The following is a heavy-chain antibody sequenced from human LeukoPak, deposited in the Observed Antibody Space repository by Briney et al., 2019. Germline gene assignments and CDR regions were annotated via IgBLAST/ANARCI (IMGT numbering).Heavy chain of an antibody. CDR2: IRFHGTNI. V-gene: IGHV3-30*02. D-gene: IGHD3-22*01. CDR1: GFTFSSYG. CDR3: ARDPTEYYFGSGGYFLDY. Sequence: GGSLRLSCATSGFTFSSYGMRWVRQTPGKGLEWVAFIRFHGTNIYYADSLKGRFTISRDNSKSTLFLQINNLRAEDTAVYYCARDPTEYYFGSGGYFLDYWGQGTQVTVSS. J-gene: IGHJ4*02.